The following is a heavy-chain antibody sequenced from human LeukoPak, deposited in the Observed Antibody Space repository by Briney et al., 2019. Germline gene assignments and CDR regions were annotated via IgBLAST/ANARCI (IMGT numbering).Heavy chain of an antibody. V-gene: IGHV3-48*01. CDR3: ARDHDWAFDY. D-gene: IGHD3-9*01. Sequence: EWVSYISISTTNIYYADSVKGRFTVSRDNAKNSLYLQMNNLRADDTAVYYCARDHDWAFDYWGQGTLVTVSS. CDR2: ISISTTNI. J-gene: IGHJ4*02.